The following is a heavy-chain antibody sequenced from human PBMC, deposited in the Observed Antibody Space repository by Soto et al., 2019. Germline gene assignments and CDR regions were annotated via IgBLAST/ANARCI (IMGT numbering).Heavy chain of an antibody. CDR3: ARVYSSSYHYFDY. J-gene: IGHJ4*02. CDR2: IYSAGGA. Sequence: GGSLTLSCAASGFSVSIYRMSWVRQAPGKGLEWVSVIYSAGGADFADSVKGRFTISRDNSKNTLYLQMSSLRAEDTAVYYCARVYSSSYHYFDYWGQGTLVTVSS. CDR1: GFSVSIYR. V-gene: IGHV3-66*01. D-gene: IGHD6-13*01.